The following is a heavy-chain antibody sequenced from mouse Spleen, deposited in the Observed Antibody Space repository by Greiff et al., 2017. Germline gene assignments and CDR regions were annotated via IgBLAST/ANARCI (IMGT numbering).Heavy chain of an antibody. D-gene: IGHD2-4*01. V-gene: IGHV5-9-1*01. CDR2: ISSGGSYT. J-gene: IGHJ4*01. CDR1: GFNFSSYA. CDR3: ARRRDYDDLLYAMDY. Sequence: DVMLVESGAGLVKPGGSVKLSCAASGFNFSSYAMSWVRQTPEKRLEWVATISSGGSYTYYPDSVQGRFTISRDNAKNTPYLQMRSLRSEDTAMYYCARRRDYDDLLYAMDYWGQGTSVTVSS.